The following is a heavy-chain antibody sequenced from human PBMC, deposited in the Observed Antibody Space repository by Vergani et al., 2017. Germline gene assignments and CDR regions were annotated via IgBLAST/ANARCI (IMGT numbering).Heavy chain of an antibody. CDR2: IIPILGIA. Sequence: QVQLVQSGAEVKKPGSSVKVSCKASGGTFSSYTISWVRQAPGQGLEWMGRIIPILGIANYAQKFQGRVTITADKSTSTAYMELSSLRSEDTAVYYCARDSVASAAFDIWGQGTMVNVSS. CDR1: GGTFSSYT. J-gene: IGHJ3*02. CDR3: ARDSVASAAFDI. V-gene: IGHV1-69*08. D-gene: IGHD6-19*01.